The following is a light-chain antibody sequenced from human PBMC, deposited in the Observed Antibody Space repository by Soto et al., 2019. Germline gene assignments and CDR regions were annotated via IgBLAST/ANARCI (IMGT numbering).Light chain of an antibody. CDR3: QQYNTYQRT. Sequence: DIQMTQSPSTLSASVGDRVTITCRASQSIGNWLAWYQQKPGKAPKLLIYKASSLKSGVPSRFSGSGFGTEFTLTISILQPDDFATYYCQQYNTYQRTFGQGTKVDIK. CDR2: KAS. CDR1: QSIGNW. J-gene: IGKJ1*01. V-gene: IGKV1-5*03.